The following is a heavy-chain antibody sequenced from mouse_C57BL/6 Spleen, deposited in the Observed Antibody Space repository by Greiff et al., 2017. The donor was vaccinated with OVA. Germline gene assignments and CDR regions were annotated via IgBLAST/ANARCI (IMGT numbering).Heavy chain of an antibody. J-gene: IGHJ4*01. CDR3: ARRGDYYAMDY. CDR1: GHTFTSYW. V-gene: IGHV1-69*01. CDR2: IDPSDSYT. Sequence: QVQLQQPGAELVKPGASVKVSCKASGHTFTSYWMHWVKQRPGQGLEWIGEIDPSDSYTNYNQKFKGKSTLTVDKSSSTAYMQLSSLTSEDSAVYYCARRGDYYAMDYWGQGTSVTVSS.